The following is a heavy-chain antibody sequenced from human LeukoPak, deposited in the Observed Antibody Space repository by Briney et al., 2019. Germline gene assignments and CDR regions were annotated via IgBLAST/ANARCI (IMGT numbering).Heavy chain of an antibody. J-gene: IGHJ4*02. CDR1: GSTFSSYA. Sequence: PGGSLRLSCAASGSTFSSYAMSWVRQAPGKGLEWVSAISGSGGSTYYADSVKGRFTISRDNSKNTLYLQMNSLRAEDTAVYYCANAGYSSGWYVGYYFDYWGQGTLVTVSS. D-gene: IGHD6-19*01. CDR2: ISGSGGST. CDR3: ANAGYSSGWYVGYYFDY. V-gene: IGHV3-23*01.